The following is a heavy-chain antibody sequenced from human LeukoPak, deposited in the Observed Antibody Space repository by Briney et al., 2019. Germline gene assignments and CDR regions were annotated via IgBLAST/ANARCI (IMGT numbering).Heavy chain of an antibody. Sequence: SETLSLTCTVSNDSISRYCCSWVRQPPGKGLEWIGFMCPSGRTDYNPSLKSRVTMSIDTSKNQLSMELRFLTAADTAVYYCATSYDGKTTPYGLWGHGTLVTVSS. CDR2: MCPSGRT. CDR1: NDSISRYC. CDR3: ATSYDGKTTPYGL. D-gene: IGHD4-23*01. J-gene: IGHJ4*01. V-gene: IGHV4-4*08.